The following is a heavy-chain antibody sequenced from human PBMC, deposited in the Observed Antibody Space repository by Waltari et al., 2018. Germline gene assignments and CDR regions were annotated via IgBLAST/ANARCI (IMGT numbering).Heavy chain of an antibody. Sequence: QVQLVQSGAEGKKPGASVKVSCKASGYTFTSYDINWLRQATGQGLEWMGWMNPNSGNTGYAQKFQGRVTMTRNTSISTAYMELSSLRSEDTAVYYCVVHGDYVFGTDYWGQGTLVTVSS. CDR3: VVHGDYVFGTDY. V-gene: IGHV1-8*01. CDR1: GYTFTSYD. D-gene: IGHD4-17*01. CDR2: MNPNSGNT. J-gene: IGHJ4*02.